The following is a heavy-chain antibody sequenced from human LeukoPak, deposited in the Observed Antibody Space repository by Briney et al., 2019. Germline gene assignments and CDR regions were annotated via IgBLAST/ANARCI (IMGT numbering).Heavy chain of an antibody. CDR1: GFTFRKYW. D-gene: IGHD2-21*01. J-gene: IGHJ3*02. V-gene: IGHV3-74*01. CDR3: ASFVVAEDRAFYI. CDR2: INSDGSWT. Sequence: GGSLRLSCAASGFTFRKYWMHWVRQAPGKGLVWVSRINSDGSWTSYADSVKGRFTISRDNAKNTVYLQMNSLRGEDTAMYYCASFVVAEDRAFYIWGQGTMVTVSS.